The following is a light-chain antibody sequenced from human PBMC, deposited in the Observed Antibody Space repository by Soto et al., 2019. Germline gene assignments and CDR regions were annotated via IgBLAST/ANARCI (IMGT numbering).Light chain of an antibody. J-gene: IGKJ4*01. CDR1: QDINSY. CDR2: DAF. CDR3: QQYDKLPLT. V-gene: IGKV1-33*01. Sequence: DIHMTQSPSSLSASLGDRVTITSQASQDINSYLAWYQQKPGKAPKFLIFDAFNLETGVPSRFSGSGSGTDFTFTISNLQPEDVATYYCQQYDKLPLTFGGGTKVDIK.